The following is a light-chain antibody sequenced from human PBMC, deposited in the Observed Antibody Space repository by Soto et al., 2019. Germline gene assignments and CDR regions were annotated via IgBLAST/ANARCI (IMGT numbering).Light chain of an antibody. CDR3: QKYNSAPWT. V-gene: IGKV1-27*01. CDR2: AAS. J-gene: IGKJ1*01. Sequence: DIQMTQSPVFLSASVGDRVTITCRASQGISNYLAWYQQKPGKVPKLLIYAASTLQSGVPSRFSGSGSGADFTLTISGLQPEDVATYYCQKYNSAPWTFGQGTKVDIK. CDR1: QGISNY.